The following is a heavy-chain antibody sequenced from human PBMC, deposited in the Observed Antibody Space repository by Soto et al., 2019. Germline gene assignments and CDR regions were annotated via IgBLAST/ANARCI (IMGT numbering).Heavy chain of an antibody. CDR3: ASGRPTIVVVPAAMLFAFDI. CDR1: GYTFTGYY. J-gene: IGHJ3*02. D-gene: IGHD2-2*01. V-gene: IGHV1-2*04. Sequence: ASVKVSCKASGYTFTGYYMHWVRQAPGQGLEWMGWINPNSGGTNYAQKFQGWVTMTRDTSISTAYMELSRLRSDDTAVYYCASGRPTIVVVPAAMLFAFDIWGQGTMVTVSS. CDR2: INPNSGGT.